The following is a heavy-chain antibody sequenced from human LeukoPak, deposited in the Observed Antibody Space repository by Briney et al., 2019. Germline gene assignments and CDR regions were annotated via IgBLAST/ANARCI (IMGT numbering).Heavy chain of an antibody. CDR3: ARRANYDILTGYYNSHDAFDI. CDR2: IDPSDSYT. D-gene: IGHD3-9*01. J-gene: IGHJ3*02. Sequence: GESLRISCKGSGYSFTSYWISWVRQMPGKGLEWRGRIDPSDSYTNYNPSFQGDVTISADRPISTAYLQWSSLKASDTAMYYGARRANYDILTGYYNSHDAFDIWGQGTMVTASS. V-gene: IGHV5-10-1*01. CDR1: GYSFTSYW.